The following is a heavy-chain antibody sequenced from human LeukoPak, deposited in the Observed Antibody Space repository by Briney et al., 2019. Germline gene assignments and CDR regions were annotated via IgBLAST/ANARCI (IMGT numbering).Heavy chain of an antibody. Sequence: ASVKVSCKASGYTFTSYGISWVRQAPGQGLEWMGWISAYNGNTNYAQKLQGRVTMTTDTSTSTAYMELRSLKSDDTAVYYCARDVTDVTVTGSFGYWGQGTLVTVSS. D-gene: IGHD2-21*02. CDR1: GYTFTSYG. CDR3: ARDVTDVTVTGSFGY. V-gene: IGHV1-18*01. CDR2: ISAYNGNT. J-gene: IGHJ4*02.